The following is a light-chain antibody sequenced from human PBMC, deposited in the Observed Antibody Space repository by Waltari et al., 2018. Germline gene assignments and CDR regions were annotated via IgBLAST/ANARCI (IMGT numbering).Light chain of an antibody. CDR2: GAS. CDR3: QQYGSSQIT. CDR1: QSVSSSY. V-gene: IGKV3-20*01. J-gene: IGKJ5*01. Sequence: ESVLTQYPGTLALSPGETATLSCRASQSVSSSYLAWYQQKPGQAPRLLIYGASSRATGIPDRFSGSGSGTDFTLTISRLEPEDFAVYYCQQYGSSQITFGQGTRLEIK.